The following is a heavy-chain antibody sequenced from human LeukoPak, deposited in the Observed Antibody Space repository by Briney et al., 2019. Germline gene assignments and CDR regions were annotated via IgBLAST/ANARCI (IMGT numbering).Heavy chain of an antibody. CDR3: ARGHRITIFGVVIHQYFQH. J-gene: IGHJ1*01. Sequence: ASVKVSCKAAGYTFTGYYMFWVRQAPGQGLEWMGWINPNSGGTNYAQKFQGRVTMTRDTSISTAYMELSRLRSDDTAVYYCARGHRITIFGVVIHQYFQHWGQGTLVTVSS. CDR2: INPNSGGT. D-gene: IGHD3-3*01. V-gene: IGHV1-2*02. CDR1: GYTFTGYY.